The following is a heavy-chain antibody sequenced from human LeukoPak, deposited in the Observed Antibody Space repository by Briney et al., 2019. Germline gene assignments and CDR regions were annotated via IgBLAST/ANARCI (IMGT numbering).Heavy chain of an antibody. J-gene: IGHJ4*02. CDR3: AKDSLAGIDY. CDR2: IRHDGSIK. CDR1: GFIFSTYG. D-gene: IGHD3-16*01. Sequence: GSLRLSCAASGFIFSTYGMYWVRQAPGKGLEWVAFIRHDGSIKNYADSAKGRSTISRDNSKNTLYLQMNSLRAEDTAVYYCAKDSLAGIDYWGQGTLVTVSS. V-gene: IGHV3-30*02.